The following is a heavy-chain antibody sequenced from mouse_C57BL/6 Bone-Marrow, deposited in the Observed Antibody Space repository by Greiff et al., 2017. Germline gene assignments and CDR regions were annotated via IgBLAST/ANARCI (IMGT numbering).Heavy chain of an antibody. CDR3: ARQDDYGPAWVAY. CDR2: IYPGDGDT. D-gene: IGHD1-1*02. J-gene: IGHJ3*01. V-gene: IGHV1-82*01. Sequence: QVQLQQSGPELVKPGASVKISCKASGYAFSSSWMNWVKQRPGKGLEWIGRIYPGDGDTNYNGKFKGKATLTADKSSSTAYMQLSSLTSDDSAVYFWARQDDYGPAWVAYWGQGTLVTVSA. CDR1: GYAFSSSW.